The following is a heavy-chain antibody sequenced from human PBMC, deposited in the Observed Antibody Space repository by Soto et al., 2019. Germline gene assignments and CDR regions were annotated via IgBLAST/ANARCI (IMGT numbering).Heavy chain of an antibody. Sequence: SVKVSCKASGYTFTSYGISWVRQAPGQGLEWMGRIIPILGIANYAQKFQGRVTITADKSTSTAYMELSSLRSEDTAVYYCARDEGSEYYYDSSGYAPPGYYGMDVWGQGTTVTVSS. CDR1: GYTFTSYG. D-gene: IGHD3-22*01. J-gene: IGHJ6*02. V-gene: IGHV1-69*04. CDR2: IIPILGIA. CDR3: ARDEGSEYYYDSSGYAPPGYYGMDV.